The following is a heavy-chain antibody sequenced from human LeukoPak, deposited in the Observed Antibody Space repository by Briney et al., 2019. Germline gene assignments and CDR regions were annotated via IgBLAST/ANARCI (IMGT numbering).Heavy chain of an antibody. Sequence: EASVKVSCKASGGTFSSYAISWVRQAPGQGLEWMGWISAYNGNTNYAQKLQGRVTMTTDTSTSTAYMELSRLRSDDTAVYYCATRWFGEFPSLGYWGQGTLVTVSS. V-gene: IGHV1-18*01. CDR3: ATRWFGEFPSLGY. CDR1: GGTFSSYA. J-gene: IGHJ4*02. D-gene: IGHD3-10*01. CDR2: ISAYNGNT.